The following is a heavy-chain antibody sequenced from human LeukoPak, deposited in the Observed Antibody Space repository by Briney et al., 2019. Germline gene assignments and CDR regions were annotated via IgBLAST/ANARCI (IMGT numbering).Heavy chain of an antibody. CDR1: GFTFGSYS. D-gene: IGHD6-19*01. CDR3: AREGGGIAVTSLDY. J-gene: IGHJ4*02. V-gene: IGHV3-21*01. CDR2: ISSSSSYI. Sequence: GGSLRLSCAVSGFTFGSYSMNWVRQAPGKGLEWVSSISSSSSYIYYADSVKGRFTISRDNAKNSLYLQMNSLRAEDTAVYYCAREGGGIAVTSLDYWGQGTLVTVSS.